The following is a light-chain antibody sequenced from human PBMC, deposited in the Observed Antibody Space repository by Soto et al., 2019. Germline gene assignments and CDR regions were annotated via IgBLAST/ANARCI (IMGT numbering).Light chain of an antibody. V-gene: IGLV1-40*01. CDR3: QSYDNRRSAYV. J-gene: IGLJ1*01. CDR1: SSNTGTGYG. CDR2: GNS. Sequence: QSVLTQPPSMSAAIGQTITITRTGSSSNTGTGYGVHWYQQVPGQAPRLLSRGNSNRPSGVPGGFSGSKSGTSASLVITGLQPEDGATYYGQSYDNRRSAYVFRAGTKGTVL.